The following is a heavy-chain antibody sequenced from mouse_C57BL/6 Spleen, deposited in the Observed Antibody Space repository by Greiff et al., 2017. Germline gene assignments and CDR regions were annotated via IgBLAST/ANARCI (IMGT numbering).Heavy chain of an antibody. CDR3: ASRRGNYWYFDV. CDR2: ISYDGSN. Sequence: EESGPGLVKPSQSLSLTCSVTGYSITSGYYWNWIRQFPGNKLEWMGYISYDGSNNYNPSLKNRISITRDTSKNQFFLKLNSVTTEDTATYYCASRRGNYWYFDVWGTGTTVTVSS. J-gene: IGHJ1*03. D-gene: IGHD1-1*02. CDR1: GYSITSGYY. V-gene: IGHV3-6*01.